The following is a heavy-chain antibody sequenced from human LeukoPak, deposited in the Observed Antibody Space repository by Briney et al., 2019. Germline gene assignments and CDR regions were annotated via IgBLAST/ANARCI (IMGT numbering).Heavy chain of an antibody. CDR3: ARGFPYDFGVWFDP. D-gene: IGHD3-3*01. V-gene: IGHV1-8*03. Sequence: ASVKVSCKASGYTSTGYYMHWVRQATGQGLEWMGWMNPNSGNTGYAQKFQGRVTITRNTSISTAYMELSSLRSEDTAVYYCARGFPYDFGVWFDPWGQGTLVTVSS. J-gene: IGHJ5*02. CDR2: MNPNSGNT. CDR1: GYTSTGYY.